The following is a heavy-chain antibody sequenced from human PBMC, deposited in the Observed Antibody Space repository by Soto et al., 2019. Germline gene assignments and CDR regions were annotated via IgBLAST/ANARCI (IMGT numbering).Heavy chain of an antibody. CDR1: GFTFSSYW. V-gene: IGHV3-7*01. J-gene: IGHJ4*02. D-gene: IGHD2-15*01. Sequence: EVQLVESGGGLVQPGGSLRLSCAASGFTFSSYWMSWVRQAPGKGLEWVANIKQDGSEKYYVDSVKGRFTISRDNAKNSLYLQMNSLRADDTAVYYCARGSYCSGGSCHYYFDYWGQGTLVTVSS. CDR3: ARGSYCSGGSCHYYFDY. CDR2: IKQDGSEK.